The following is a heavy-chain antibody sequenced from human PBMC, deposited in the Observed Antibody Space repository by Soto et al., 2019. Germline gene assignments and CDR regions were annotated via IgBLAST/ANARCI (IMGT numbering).Heavy chain of an antibody. D-gene: IGHD1-26*01. CDR3: AREYSGSYPNYYYYGMDV. CDR1: GFSLSTSGMR. J-gene: IGHJ6*02. Sequence: GSGPTLVNPTQTLTLTCTFSGFSLSTSGMRVSWNRQPPGKALELLARIDWDVVNFYSTSLKTRLTISKDTSKNQVVLTMTNMDPVDTATYYCAREYSGSYPNYYYYGMDVWGQGTTVNVSS. V-gene: IGHV2-70*04. CDR2: IDWDVVN.